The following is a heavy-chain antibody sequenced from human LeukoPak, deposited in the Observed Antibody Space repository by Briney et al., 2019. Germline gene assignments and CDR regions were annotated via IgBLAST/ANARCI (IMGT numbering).Heavy chain of an antibody. D-gene: IGHD4-23*01. V-gene: IGHV3-43D*03. CDR1: GFNFDVSA. Sequence: GGSLRLSCAASGFNFDVSAMHWVRQVPGKGLEWVSLITWNGASTYYADSVKGRFTISRDNAKNSLFLQMDGLRVDDTAVYFCARDGRGGHNDFWGQGTLITVSS. CDR3: ARDGRGGHNDF. CDR2: ITWNGAST. J-gene: IGHJ4*02.